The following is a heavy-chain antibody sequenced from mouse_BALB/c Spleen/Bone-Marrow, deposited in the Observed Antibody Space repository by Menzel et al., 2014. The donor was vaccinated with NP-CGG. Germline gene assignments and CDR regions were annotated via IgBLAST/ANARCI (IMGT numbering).Heavy chain of an antibody. CDR1: GYTFTSYV. CDR3: ARGGYDNVYYAMDY. J-gene: IGHJ4*01. CDR2: INPYNDGT. D-gene: IGHD2-10*02. V-gene: IGHV1-14*01. Sequence: HLVESGPELVKPGASVKMSCKASGYTFTSYVMHWVKQKPGQGLEWIGYINPYNDGTKYNEKFKGKATLTSDKSSSTAYMELSSLTSEGSAVYYCARGGYDNVYYAMDYWGQGTSVTVSS.